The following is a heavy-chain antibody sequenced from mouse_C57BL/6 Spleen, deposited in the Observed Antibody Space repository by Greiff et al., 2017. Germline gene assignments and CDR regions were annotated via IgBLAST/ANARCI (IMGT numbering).Heavy chain of an antibody. J-gene: IGHJ4*01. CDR1: GFTFSDYG. Sequence: DVKLQESGGGLVKPGGSLKLSCAASGFTFSDYGMHWVRQAPEKGLEWVAYISSGSSTIYYADTVKGRFTISRDNAKNTLFLQMTSLRSEDTAMYYCARPVGYYYAMDYWGQGTSVTVSS. CDR3: ARPVGYYYAMDY. CDR2: ISSGSSTI. V-gene: IGHV5-17*01.